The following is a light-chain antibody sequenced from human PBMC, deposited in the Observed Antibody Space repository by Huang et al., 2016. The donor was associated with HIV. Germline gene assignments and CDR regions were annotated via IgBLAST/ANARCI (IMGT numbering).Light chain of an antibody. CDR2: SAS. V-gene: IGKV1-39*01. Sequence: DIQMTQSPSSLSASVGDRVTITCRASQSIRKFLNWYQQKPGEAPKLLMHSASSLHRCVPSRFSGSGSGTDFTLTITSLQPEDFATYYCQQTDNIPRTFGQGTKVVIK. CDR3: QQTDNIPRT. CDR1: QSIRKF. J-gene: IGKJ1*01.